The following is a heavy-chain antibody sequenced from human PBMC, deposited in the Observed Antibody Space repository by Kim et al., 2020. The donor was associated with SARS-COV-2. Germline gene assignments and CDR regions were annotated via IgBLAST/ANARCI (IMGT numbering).Heavy chain of an antibody. V-gene: IGHV1-69*01. CDR3: ARDPLEFNYYYYYGMDV. J-gene: IGHJ6*02. Sequence: QKVQGRVTITADESTSTAYMELSSLRSEDTAVYYCARDPLEFNYYYYYGMDVWGQGTTVTVSS.